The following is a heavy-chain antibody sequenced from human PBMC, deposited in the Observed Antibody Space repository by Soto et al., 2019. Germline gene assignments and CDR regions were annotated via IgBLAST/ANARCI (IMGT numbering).Heavy chain of an antibody. D-gene: IGHD3-3*01. CDR3: ARDLGYYDFWSGYSPRYYYYYGMDV. CDR2: IYYSGST. V-gene: IGHV4-30-4*01. Sequence: QVQLQESGPGLVKPSQTLSLTCTVSGGSISSGDYYWSWIRQPPGKGLEWIGYIYYSGSTYYNPYLKSRVTISVDTSKNQFSLKLSSVTAADTAVYYCARDLGYYDFWSGYSPRYYYYYGMDVWGQGTTVTVSS. J-gene: IGHJ6*02. CDR1: GGSISSGDYY.